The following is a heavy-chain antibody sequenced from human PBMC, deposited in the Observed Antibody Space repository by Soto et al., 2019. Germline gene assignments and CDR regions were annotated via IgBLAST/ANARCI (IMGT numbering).Heavy chain of an antibody. CDR2: ISAHNGNT. V-gene: IGHV1-18*01. D-gene: IGHD1-1*01. CDR3: ARGRYGDY. J-gene: IGHJ4*02. Sequence: QVHLVQSGAEVKNPGASVKVSCKGSGYDFTTYGITWVRQAPGQGLEWMAWISAHNGNTNYAPNLQGRVTVTRDTATTTAYQALRSLRPGGRAEYSSARGRYGDYWGQGALVTVSS. CDR1: GYDFTTYG.